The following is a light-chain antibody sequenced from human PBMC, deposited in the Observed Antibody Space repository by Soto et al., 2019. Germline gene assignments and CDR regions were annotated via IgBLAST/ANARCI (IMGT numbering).Light chain of an antibody. J-gene: IGKJ3*01. CDR1: QDISTH. CDR3: QRPNGAPM. Sequence: DIQLTQSPSSLSASVGDRVTITCQASQDISTHLNWYQQKPGKAPNLLIYDASDLERGVPSRFSRGGDGKFFGFTLIRHQPEDVTSYYCQRPNGAPMFGPGTKV. V-gene: IGKV1-33*01. CDR2: DAS.